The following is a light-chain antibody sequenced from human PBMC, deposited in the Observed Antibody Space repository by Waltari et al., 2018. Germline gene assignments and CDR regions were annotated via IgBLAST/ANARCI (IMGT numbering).Light chain of an antibody. CDR3: QKYDRLPAT. V-gene: IGKV3-20*01. J-gene: IGKJ1*01. CDR2: VAS. CDR1: QSVSRF. Sequence: IALTQSPGTLSLSPGERGTLSCRASQSVSRFIAWYQQKPGQAPRLLIYVASTRATGIPDRFSGSGSGTDFSLTISRLEPEDFAVYYCQKYDRLPATFGQGTKVEIK.